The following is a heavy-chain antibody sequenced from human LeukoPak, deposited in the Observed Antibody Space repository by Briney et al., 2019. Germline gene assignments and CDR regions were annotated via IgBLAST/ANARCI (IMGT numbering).Heavy chain of an antibody. Sequence: PSETLSLTCTVSDDSITMYYWTWIRQPPGKGLEWIGYVDHTGSTKFNPSLNGRVSISRDTSNNFFSLRLRSVTAADTAVYFCARGRVSSSTWYSTYYYFFYMDFWGKGTTVTVSS. D-gene: IGHD4-11*01. J-gene: IGHJ6*03. CDR1: DDSITMYY. CDR2: VDHTGST. CDR3: ARGRVSSSTWYSTYYYFFYMDF. V-gene: IGHV4-59*01.